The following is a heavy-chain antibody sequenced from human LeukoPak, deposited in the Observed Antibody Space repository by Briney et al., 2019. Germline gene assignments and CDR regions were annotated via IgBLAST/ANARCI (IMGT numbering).Heavy chain of an antibody. Sequence: GWSLRLSCAASGFTFSKYWMHWVRQVPGKGLVWVSHINSDGSRTNYAASVKGRFTISRDNAKNTLYLQMNSLRAEDTAVYYCVNLAAVYGMDVWGQGTTVTVSS. CDR2: INSDGSRT. V-gene: IGHV3-74*01. CDR3: VNLAAVYGMDV. CDR1: GFTFSKYW. D-gene: IGHD6-13*01. J-gene: IGHJ6*02.